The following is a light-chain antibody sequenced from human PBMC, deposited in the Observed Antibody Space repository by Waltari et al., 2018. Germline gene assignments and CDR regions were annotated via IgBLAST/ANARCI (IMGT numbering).Light chain of an antibody. CDR3: SSYTTSITCV. Sequence: QSALPQPPSVSWPPGQSITIPCTGARSDICALNYVPWFQQPPGQAPKLMIYEVSNRPSGVSNRCSGSKSGNTASLTISGLQTEDEADYYCSSYTTSITCVFGGGTKLTVL. CDR2: EVS. J-gene: IGLJ3*02. V-gene: IGLV2-14*01. CDR1: RSDICALNY.